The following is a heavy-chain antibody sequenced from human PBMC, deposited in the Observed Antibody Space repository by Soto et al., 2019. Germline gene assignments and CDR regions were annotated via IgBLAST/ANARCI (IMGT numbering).Heavy chain of an antibody. CDR1: GNSISTGAYY. J-gene: IGHJ4*02. V-gene: IGHV4-31*03. D-gene: IGHD3-10*02. CDR3: AREGCSAAPPAGFDL. Sequence: SETLSLTCTVSGNSISTGAYYWSWLRQHPVKGLEWIGHIFYSGNTHYSPSLESRVTISVDTSKNQSSIKLTSVTVADTAVYYCAREGCSAAPPAGFDLWGQGTLVTVSS. CDR2: IFYSGNT.